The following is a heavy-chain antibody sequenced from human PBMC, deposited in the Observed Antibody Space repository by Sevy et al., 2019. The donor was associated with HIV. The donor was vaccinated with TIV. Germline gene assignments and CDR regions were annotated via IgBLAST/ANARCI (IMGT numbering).Heavy chain of an antibody. D-gene: IGHD6-19*01. CDR1: GFTVSSSY. J-gene: IGHJ4*02. CDR2: VYSDGNT. V-gene: IGHV3-53*01. Sequence: GGSLRLSCAASGFTVSSSYMSWVRQAPGKGLEWVSVVYSDGNTYHADSVKGRFIISRDNSKNTLHLQMNSLRAEDTAVYYCATWYRSGWSPAYLGQGTLVTVSS. CDR3: ATWYRSGWSPAY.